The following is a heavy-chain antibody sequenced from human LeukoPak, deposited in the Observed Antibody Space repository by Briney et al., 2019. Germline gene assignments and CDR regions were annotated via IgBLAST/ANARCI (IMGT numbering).Heavy chain of an antibody. J-gene: IGHJ4*02. D-gene: IGHD3-3*01. CDR2: INHSGST. V-gene: IGHV4-34*01. CDR3: ARGPPITIFGVVIPHYFDY. Sequence: SETLSLTCAVYGGSFSGYYWSWIRQPPGKGLEWIGEINHSGSTNYNPSLKSRVTISVDTSKNQFSLKLSSVTAADTAVYYCARGPPITIFGVVIPHYFDYWGQGTLVTLSS. CDR1: GGSFSGYY.